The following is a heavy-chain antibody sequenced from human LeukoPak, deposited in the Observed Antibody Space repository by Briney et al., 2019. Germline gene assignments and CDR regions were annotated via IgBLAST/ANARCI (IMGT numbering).Heavy chain of an antibody. V-gene: IGHV1-2*06. J-gene: IGHJ4*02. CDR3: AREGDLGHQWLVRYFDC. D-gene: IGHD6-19*01. CDR2: INPNSGGT. CDR1: GYTFTGYY. Sequence: ASVKVSCKASGYTFTGYYMHWVRQAPGQGLEWMGRINPNSGGTNYAQKFQGRVTMTRNTSISTAYMELSRLRSDDTAVYYCAREGDLGHQWLVRYFDCWGQGTLVTVSS.